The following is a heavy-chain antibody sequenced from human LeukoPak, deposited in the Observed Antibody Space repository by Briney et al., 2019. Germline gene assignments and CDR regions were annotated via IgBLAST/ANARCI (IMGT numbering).Heavy chain of an antibody. Sequence: ASVKVSCKASEYTFTGYYMHWVRQAPGQGLEWMGWINPNSGGTNYAQKFQGRVTMTRDTSISTAYMELSRLRSDDTAVYYCARWDGYNDGVDYWGQGTLVTVSS. CDR1: EYTFTGYY. D-gene: IGHD5-24*01. CDR2: INPNSGGT. CDR3: ARWDGYNDGVDY. J-gene: IGHJ4*02. V-gene: IGHV1-2*02.